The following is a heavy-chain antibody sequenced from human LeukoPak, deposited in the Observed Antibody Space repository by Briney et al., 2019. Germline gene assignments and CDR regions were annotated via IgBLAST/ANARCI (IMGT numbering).Heavy chain of an antibody. Sequence: VGSLRLSCAASGFTFSSYAMSWVRQAPGKGLEWVSAISGSGGSTYYADSVKGRFTISRDNSKNTLYLQMNSLRAEDKAVYYCAKNIPSYYDFWSGYDLFDYWGQGTLVTVSS. D-gene: IGHD3-3*01. V-gene: IGHV3-23*01. CDR2: ISGSGGST. CDR1: GFTFSSYA. J-gene: IGHJ4*02. CDR3: AKNIPSYYDFWSGYDLFDY.